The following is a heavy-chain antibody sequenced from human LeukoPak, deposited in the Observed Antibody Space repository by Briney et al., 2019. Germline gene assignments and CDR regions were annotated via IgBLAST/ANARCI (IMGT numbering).Heavy chain of an antibody. CDR2: INSSSSYL. Sequence: GGALRLSCSASGFTFSSCSLSWVRQCPGKGLEGVSSINSSSSYLYYADPGKGRVTLCRDNAQNSLYLKMNRLRAEDTAVYYCASSTAVGGYYFDYWGQGTLVTVSS. D-gene: IGHD3-16*01. CDR3: ASSTAVGGYYFDY. J-gene: IGHJ4*02. CDR1: GFTFSSCS. V-gene: IGHV3-21*01.